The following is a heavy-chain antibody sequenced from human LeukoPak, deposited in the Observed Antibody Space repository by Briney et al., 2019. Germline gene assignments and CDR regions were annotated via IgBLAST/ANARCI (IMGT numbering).Heavy chain of an antibody. V-gene: IGHV3-30-3*01. Sequence: GGSLRLSCAASGFTFSSHALHWVRQAPGKGLEWVSLISSDDNKYYADSVKGRFTISRDNSKSTMYLQMNSLRAEDTAIYYCATYNSIWSNFDYWGQGTLVTASS. D-gene: IGHD2/OR15-2a*01. CDR2: ISSDDNK. CDR3: ATYNSIWSNFDY. CDR1: GFTFSSHA. J-gene: IGHJ4*02.